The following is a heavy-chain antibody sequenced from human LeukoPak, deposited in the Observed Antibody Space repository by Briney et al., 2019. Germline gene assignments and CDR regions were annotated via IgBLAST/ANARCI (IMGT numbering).Heavy chain of an antibody. V-gene: IGHV3-11*01. D-gene: IGHD3-16*01. J-gene: IGHJ4*02. CDR3: ARYRVITNDYFDS. CDR2: ISNSGNTI. Sequence: GGSLRLSCTASGFTFGDYYMSWIRQAPGKGLEWVSYISNSGNTIKEADSVKGRFTISRDNAQNSLFLQMKSLRAEDTAVYYCARYRVITNDYFDSWGQGTLVTVSS. CDR1: GFTFGDYY.